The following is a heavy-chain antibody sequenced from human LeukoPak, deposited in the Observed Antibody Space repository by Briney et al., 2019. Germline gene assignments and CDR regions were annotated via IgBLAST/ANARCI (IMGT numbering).Heavy chain of an antibody. CDR3: AKAAAAPGFDF. D-gene: IGHD6-13*01. J-gene: IGHJ4*02. Sequence: SGGSLRLSCAASGFDFSSNWMHWVRHAPGQGLVWVSRIKGDGISTNYADSVKGRFTISRDIAKNTLYLQMNSLRAEDTALYYCAKAAAAPGFDFWGQGTLVTVSS. V-gene: IGHV3-74*01. CDR1: GFDFSSNW. CDR2: IKGDGIST.